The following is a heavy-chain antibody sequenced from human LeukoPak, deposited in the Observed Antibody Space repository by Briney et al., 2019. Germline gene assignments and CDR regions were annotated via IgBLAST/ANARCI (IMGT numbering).Heavy chain of an antibody. CDR3: ARGRYDFWSGYPFDY. Sequence: SQTLSLTCTVSGGSISSGGYYWSWIRQHPGKGLEWIGYIYYRGSTYYNPSLKSRVTISVDTSKNQFSLKLSSVTAADTAVYYCARGRYDFWSGYPFDYWGQGTLVTVSS. J-gene: IGHJ4*02. D-gene: IGHD3-3*01. V-gene: IGHV4-31*03. CDR1: GGSISSGGYY. CDR2: IYYRGST.